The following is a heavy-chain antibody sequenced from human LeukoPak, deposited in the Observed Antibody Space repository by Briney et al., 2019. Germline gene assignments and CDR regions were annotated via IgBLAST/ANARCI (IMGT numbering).Heavy chain of an antibody. J-gene: IGHJ4*02. V-gene: IGHV6-1*01. D-gene: IGHD3-3*01. CDR3: ARETDFGVVTN. CDR2: TYYNSKWYN. Sequence: SQTLSLTCDISGDSASSNGASWPWIRQSPSRGLEWLGRTYYNSKWYNYYAVSVKSRTSINPDTSKTQFSLQLNSVTPEDTAVYYCARETDFGVVTNWGQGTLVTVSS. CDR1: GDSASSNGAS.